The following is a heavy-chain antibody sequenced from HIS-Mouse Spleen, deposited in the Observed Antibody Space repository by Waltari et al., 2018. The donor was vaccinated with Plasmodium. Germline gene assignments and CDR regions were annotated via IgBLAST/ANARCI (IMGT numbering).Heavy chain of an antibody. CDR3: ARAYYDFWSGYRFDY. J-gene: IGHJ4*02. CDR1: CGSFSGYY. D-gene: IGHD3-3*01. V-gene: IGHV4-34*01. CDR2: INHSGST. Sequence: QVQLQQWGAGLLKPSETLSLTCAVYCGSFSGYYWSWIRQPPGKGLEWMGEINHSGSTNYNPSLKSRVTISVDTSKNQFSLKLSSVTAADTAVYYCARAYYDFWSGYRFDYWGQGTLVTVSS.